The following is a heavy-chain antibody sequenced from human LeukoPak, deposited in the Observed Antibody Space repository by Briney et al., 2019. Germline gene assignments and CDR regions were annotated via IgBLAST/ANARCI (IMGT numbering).Heavy chain of an antibody. V-gene: IGHV3-23*01. CDR2: ISGSGGST. J-gene: IGHJ4*02. D-gene: IGHD3-3*01. CDR1: GFTFSSYA. CDR3: ASGSLGLRFLEWLPIDY. Sequence: GGSLRLSCAASGFTFSSYAMSWVRQAPGKGLEWVSAISGSGGSTYYADSVKGRFTISRDNSKNTLYLQMNSLRAEDTAVYYCASGSLGLRFLEWLPIDYWGQGTLVTVSS.